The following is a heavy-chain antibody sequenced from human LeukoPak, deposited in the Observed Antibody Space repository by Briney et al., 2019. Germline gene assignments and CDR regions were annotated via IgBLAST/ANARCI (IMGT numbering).Heavy chain of an antibody. Sequence: SETLSLTCAVYGGSFSGYYWSWIRQPPGKGLEWIGEINHSGSTNYNPSLKSRVTISVDTSKNQFSLKLSSVTAADTAVYYCARAPGYCSGGSCYRTEYFQHWGQGTLATVSS. CDR1: GGSFSGYY. CDR2: INHSGST. D-gene: IGHD2-15*01. J-gene: IGHJ1*01. CDR3: ARAPGYCSGGSCYRTEYFQH. V-gene: IGHV4-34*01.